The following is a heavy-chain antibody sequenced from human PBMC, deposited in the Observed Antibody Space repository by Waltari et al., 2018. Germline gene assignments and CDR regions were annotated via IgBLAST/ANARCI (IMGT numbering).Heavy chain of an antibody. V-gene: IGHV3-48*03. CDR2: ISSSGSTI. CDR1: GFTFSSYE. J-gene: IGHJ6*02. D-gene: IGHD3-3*01. CDR3: ARAFKSLEWSLFPPFGMDV. Sequence: EVQLVESGGGLVQPGGSLRLSCAASGFTFSSYEMHWVRQAPGKGLEWVSYISSSGSTIYYADSVKGRFTISRDNAKNSLYLQMNSLRAEDTAVYYCARAFKSLEWSLFPPFGMDVWGQGTTVTVSS.